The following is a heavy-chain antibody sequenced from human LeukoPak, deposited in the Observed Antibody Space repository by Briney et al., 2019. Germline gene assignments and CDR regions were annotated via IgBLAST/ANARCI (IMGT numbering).Heavy chain of an antibody. V-gene: IGHV4-4*07. J-gene: IGHJ3*02. CDR1: GGSISSYY. D-gene: IGHD6-13*01. Sequence: PSETLSLTCTVSGGSISSYYWSWIRQPAGKGLEWIGRIYTSGSTNYNPSLKSRVTMSVDTSKNQFSLKLSSVTAADTAVYYCARDIEQQLIDNAYDIWGQGTMVTVSS. CDR3: ARDIEQQLIDNAYDI. CDR2: IYTSGST.